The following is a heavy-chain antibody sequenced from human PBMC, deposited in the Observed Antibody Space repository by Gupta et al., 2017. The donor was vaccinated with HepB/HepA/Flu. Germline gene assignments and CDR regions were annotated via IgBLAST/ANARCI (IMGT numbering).Heavy chain of an antibody. CDR1: GLPFSSSE. J-gene: IGHJ4*02. CDR3: ATEGGGYNSFDY. D-gene: IGHD5-24*01. V-gene: IGHV3-48*03. Sequence: EVQLVESGGGLVQPGGSLMLSCAASGLPFSSSEMNWARQAPGKGLEWVSYIGTSGITRCYADSVKGRFTISRDNAKNSLYLQMNSLRAEDTAIYYCATEGGGYNSFDYWGQGALVTVSS. CDR2: IGTSGITR.